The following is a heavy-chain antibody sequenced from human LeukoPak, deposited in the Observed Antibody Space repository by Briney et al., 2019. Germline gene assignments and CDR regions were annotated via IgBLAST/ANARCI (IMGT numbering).Heavy chain of an antibody. J-gene: IGHJ4*02. D-gene: IGHD3-9*01. CDR1: GFTFSSYA. CDR2: ISYGGSNK. CDR3: ARERNYDILTGYYTY. Sequence: GGSLRLSCAASGFTFSSYAMHWVRQAPGKGLEWVTVISYGGSNKYYADSVKGRFTISRDNSKNTLYLQMNSLRAEDTAVYYCARERNYDILTGYYTYWGQGTLVTVSS. V-gene: IGHV3-30-3*01.